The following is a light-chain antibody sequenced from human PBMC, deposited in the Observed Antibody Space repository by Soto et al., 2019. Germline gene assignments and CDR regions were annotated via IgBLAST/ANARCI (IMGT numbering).Light chain of an antibody. J-gene: IGKJ2*01. CDR1: QNITNF. CDR3: QQYAYLPYT. Sequence: DIQMTQSPPSLSASVGDRVTITCQASQNITNFLNWYQQKPGKPPNLLIYGASNLETGVPSRFSGSGSGIDSIVTISSLQPEDIATYYCQQYAYLPYTFGQGTKLEIK. V-gene: IGKV1-33*01. CDR2: GAS.